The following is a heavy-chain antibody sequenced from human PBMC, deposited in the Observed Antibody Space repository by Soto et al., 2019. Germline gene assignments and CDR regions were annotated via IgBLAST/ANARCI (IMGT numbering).Heavy chain of an antibody. Sequence: SQTLSLTGAISGDSVSSNSAAWNWIRQSPSGGLEWLGRTYYRSKWYYDYAVSVKSRIIINPDTSKNQFSLYLNSVTPEDTALYYCARDGGTGVDFWDYWGQGTLVTVSS. J-gene: IGHJ4*02. V-gene: IGHV6-1*01. CDR2: TYYRSKWYY. CDR3: ARDGGTGVDFWDY. CDR1: GDSVSSNSAA. D-gene: IGHD3-3*01.